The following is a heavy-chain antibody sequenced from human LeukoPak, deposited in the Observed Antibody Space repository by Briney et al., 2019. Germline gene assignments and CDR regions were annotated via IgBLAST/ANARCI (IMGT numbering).Heavy chain of an antibody. Sequence: KPSETLSLTCTVSGGSISSGSYYWSWIRQPPGKGLEWIGYIYYSGSTYYNPSLKSRVTISVDTSKNQFSLKLSSVTAADTAVYYCARARQSHYDILTGYRILDAFDIWGQGTMVTVSS. V-gene: IGHV4-30-4*08. J-gene: IGHJ3*02. CDR3: ARARQSHYDILTGYRILDAFDI. CDR2: IYYSGST. CDR1: GGSISSGSYY. D-gene: IGHD3-9*01.